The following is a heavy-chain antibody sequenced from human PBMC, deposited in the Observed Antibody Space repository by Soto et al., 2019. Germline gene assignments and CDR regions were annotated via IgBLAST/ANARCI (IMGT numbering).Heavy chain of an antibody. D-gene: IGHD2-2*02. V-gene: IGHV3-23*01. Sequence: EVQLLESGGGLVQPGGSLRLSCAASGFTFSSYAMSWVRQAPGKGLEWVSTISGSGGSTYYADSVKGRFTISRDNSKNTLYLQMNSLSAEDTAVYYCAKEVGYCSSTSCYNFDYWGQGTLVTVSS. J-gene: IGHJ4*02. CDR3: AKEVGYCSSTSCYNFDY. CDR1: GFTFSSYA. CDR2: ISGSGGST.